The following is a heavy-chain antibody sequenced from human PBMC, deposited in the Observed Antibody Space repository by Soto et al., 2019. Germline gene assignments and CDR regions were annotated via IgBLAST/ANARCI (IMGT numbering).Heavy chain of an antibody. CDR1: GFTFSSYA. J-gene: IGHJ4*02. V-gene: IGHV3-23*01. Sequence: EVQLLESGGSLVQPGGSLRLSCAASGFTFSSYAMSWVRQAPEKGLEWVSAISGSGSTTYYAGSVRGRFTISRDNSKTTLFLQMNSLRAEDTAIYYCAKFFAETGGSSGWPSSFHWWCQGTLVTVSS. D-gene: IGHD6-25*01. CDR3: AKFFAETGGSSGWPSSFHW. CDR2: ISGSGSTT.